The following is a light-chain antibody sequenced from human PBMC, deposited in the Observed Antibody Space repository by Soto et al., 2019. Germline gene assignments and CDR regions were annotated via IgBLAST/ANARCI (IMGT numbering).Light chain of an antibody. V-gene: IGKV3-20*01. CDR2: SAS. CDR1: QGGFGKY. CDR3: HQYGRVPWT. J-gene: IGKJ1*01. Sequence: EIVLTQSPGTLSLSPGESATLSCRASQGGFGKYLAWYQQTPGQAPRLLIYSASKRAPGTPDRFTGSGSGTDFTLSINRLEPEDFAVYSCHQYGRVPWTVSQGTKVDIK.